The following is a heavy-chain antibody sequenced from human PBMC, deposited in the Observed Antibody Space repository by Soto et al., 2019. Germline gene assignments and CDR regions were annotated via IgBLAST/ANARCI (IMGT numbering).Heavy chain of an antibody. J-gene: IGHJ5*02. Sequence: GGSLRLSCTASGFTFGDYAMSWFRQAPGKGLEWVGFIRSKAYGGTTEYAASVKGRFTISRDNSKNTLYLQMNSLRAEDTAVYYCARGGQNPGLFDPWGQGTLVTVSS. CDR2: IRSKAYGGTT. V-gene: IGHV3-49*03. CDR1: GFTFGDYA. CDR3: ARGGQNPGLFDP.